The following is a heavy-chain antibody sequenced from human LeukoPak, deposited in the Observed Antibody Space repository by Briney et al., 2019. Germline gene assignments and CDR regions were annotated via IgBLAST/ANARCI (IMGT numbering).Heavy chain of an antibody. V-gene: IGHV4-59*01. CDR3: ARGPRRPNYYYYYMDV. Sequence: ASETLSLTCTVSGGSISSYYWSWIRQPPGKGLEWTGYIYYSGSTNYNPSLKSRVTISVDTSKNQFSLKLSSVTAADTAVYYCARGPRRPNYYYYYMDVWGKGTTVTVSS. J-gene: IGHJ6*03. CDR1: GGSISSYY. CDR2: IYYSGST.